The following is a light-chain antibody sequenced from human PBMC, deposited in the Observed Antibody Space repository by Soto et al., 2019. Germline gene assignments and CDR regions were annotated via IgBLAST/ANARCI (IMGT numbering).Light chain of an antibody. CDR3: RQRSDRPTST. V-gene: IGKV3-11*02. CDR2: YAS. CDR1: QSLXSH. J-gene: IGKJ5*01. Sequence: MAMTKSPATLSLSQGESANLYCRASQSLXSHFVWYQKKPGQSTRILISYASNRGTGILARFIGSGSGRDFTLTISSLEPEDFAVYYCRQRSDRPTSTVGQGTRLEIK.